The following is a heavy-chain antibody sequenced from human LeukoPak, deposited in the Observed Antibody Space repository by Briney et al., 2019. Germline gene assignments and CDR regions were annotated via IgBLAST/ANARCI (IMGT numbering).Heavy chain of an antibody. CDR1: GGSFSGYY. V-gene: IGHV4-34*01. CDR2: IYYSGST. D-gene: IGHD1-26*01. CDR3: ARRKNLVGATDY. J-gene: IGHJ4*02. Sequence: PSETLSLTCAVYGGSFSGYYWSWIRQPPGKGLEWIGSIYYSGSTYYNPSLKSRVTISVDTSKNQFSLKLGSVTAADTAVYYCARRKNLVGATDYWGQGTLVTVSS.